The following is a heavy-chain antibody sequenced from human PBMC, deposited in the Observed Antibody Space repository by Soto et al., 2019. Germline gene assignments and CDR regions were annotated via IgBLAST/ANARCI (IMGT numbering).Heavy chain of an antibody. CDR1: GITLSNAW. Sequence: EVQLVESGGGLVKPGGSLRHSCAASGITLSNAWMTWVRQAPGKGLEWVGRIKSKADGSTTEYGSPVKDRFIITRDDSENTLDLQMHSLKTEDTAVYYCATPRPGTHGYGYWGQGTLVTVSS. D-gene: IGHD5-18*01. V-gene: IGHV3-15*01. CDR2: IKSKADGSTT. J-gene: IGHJ4*02. CDR3: ATPRPGTHGYGY.